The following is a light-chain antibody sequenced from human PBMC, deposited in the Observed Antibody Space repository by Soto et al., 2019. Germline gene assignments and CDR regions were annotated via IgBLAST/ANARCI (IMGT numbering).Light chain of an antibody. Sequence: DIQMTQSPSSLSASVGERVTITCRASQSITSYLNWYQQKPGKAPNLLIYAASSLQSGVPSRFSGGGSGADFTLTISSLQPEDFATYYCQHSYSSPFTFGPGTKVDVK. V-gene: IGKV1-39*01. CDR2: AAS. J-gene: IGKJ3*01. CDR3: QHSYSSPFT. CDR1: QSITSY.